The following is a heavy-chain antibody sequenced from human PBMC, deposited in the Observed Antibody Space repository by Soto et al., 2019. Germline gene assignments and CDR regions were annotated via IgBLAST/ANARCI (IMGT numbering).Heavy chain of an antibody. V-gene: IGHV4-38-2*01. Sequence: SETLSLTCGVSGFSIQTSYFWGWIRQPPGKGLEWIGLISHSGRAISHPSFASRATISLDTTNNAFSLTLKSVTAADTAVYYCAGGHDQGTTVNPSGAFDIWGQGTMVTVSS. D-gene: IGHD4-17*01. CDR3: AGGHDQGTTVNPSGAFDI. CDR2: ISHSGRA. J-gene: IGHJ3*02. CDR1: GFSIQTSYF.